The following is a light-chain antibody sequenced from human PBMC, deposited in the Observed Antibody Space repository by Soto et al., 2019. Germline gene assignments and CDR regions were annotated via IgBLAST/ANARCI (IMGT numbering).Light chain of an antibody. Sequence: EIQMTQSPSSLSAAVVYRFTITCRASQTMRSWLAWYQQKPGKAPKLLIYKASTLKSGVPSRFSGSGSGTEFTLTISSLQPDDFATYYCQHYNSYSEAFGQGTKVDIK. CDR1: QTMRSW. J-gene: IGKJ1*01. V-gene: IGKV1-5*03. CDR3: QHYNSYSEA. CDR2: KAS.